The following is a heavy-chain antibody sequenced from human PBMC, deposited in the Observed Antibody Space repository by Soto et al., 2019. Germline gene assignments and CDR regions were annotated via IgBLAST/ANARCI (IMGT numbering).Heavy chain of an antibody. J-gene: IGHJ6*02. CDR3: ARGRRYSGYVGYYYYGMDV. Sequence: QVQLQQWGAGLLKPSETLSLTCAVYGGSFSGYYWSWIRQPPGKGLEWIGEINHSGSTNYNPSLKSRVTISVDTSKNQFSLKLSSVTAADTAVYYCARGRRYSGYVGYYYYGMDVWGQGTTVTVSS. V-gene: IGHV4-34*01. D-gene: IGHD5-12*01. CDR2: INHSGST. CDR1: GGSFSGYY.